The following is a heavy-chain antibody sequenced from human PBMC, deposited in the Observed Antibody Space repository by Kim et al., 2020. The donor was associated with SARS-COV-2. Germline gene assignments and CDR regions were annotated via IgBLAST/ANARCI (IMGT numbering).Heavy chain of an antibody. J-gene: IGHJ4*02. CDR2: IYYSGST. CDR3: ARVLPISSSWRQVYFDY. V-gene: IGHV4-31*03. Sequence: SETLSLTCTVSGGSISSGGYYWSWIRQHPGKGLEWIGYIYYSGSTYYNPSLKSRVTISVDTSKNQFSLKLSSVTAADTAVYYCARVLPISSSWRQVYFDYWGQGTLVTVSS. CDR1: GGSISSGGYY. D-gene: IGHD6-13*01.